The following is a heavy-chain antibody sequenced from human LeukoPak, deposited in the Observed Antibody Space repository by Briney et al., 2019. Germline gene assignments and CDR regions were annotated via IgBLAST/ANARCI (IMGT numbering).Heavy chain of an antibody. CDR2: IIPIFGTA. V-gene: IGHV1-69*13. J-gene: IGHJ6*02. D-gene: IGHD4-11*01. CDR3: ARPGLQNNYYYGMDV. CDR1: GGTFSSYA. Sequence: GASVKVSCKASGGTFSSYAISWVRQAPGQGLEWMGGIIPIFGTANYAQKFQGRVTITADESTSTAYMELSSLRSEDTAVYYCARPGLQNNYYYGMDVRGQGTTVTVSS.